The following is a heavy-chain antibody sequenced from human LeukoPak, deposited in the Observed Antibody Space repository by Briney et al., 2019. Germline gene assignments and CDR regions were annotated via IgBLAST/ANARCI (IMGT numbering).Heavy chain of an antibody. CDR3: AKDDGPMVAMGAFDY. Sequence: PGGSLRLSCAASGFTFSSYAMSWVRQAPGKGLEWVSAISGSGGSTYSADSVKGRFTISRDNSKNTLYLQMNSLRAEDTAVYYCAKDDGPMVAMGAFDYWGQGTLVTVSS. D-gene: IGHD5-12*01. CDR1: GFTFSSYA. V-gene: IGHV3-23*01. CDR2: ISGSGGST. J-gene: IGHJ4*02.